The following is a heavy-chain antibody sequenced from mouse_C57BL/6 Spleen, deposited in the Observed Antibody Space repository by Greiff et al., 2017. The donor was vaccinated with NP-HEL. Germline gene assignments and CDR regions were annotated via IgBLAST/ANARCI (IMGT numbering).Heavy chain of an antibody. CDR3: AREGGKGYFDV. CDR2: SDPSDSYT. CDR1: GYTFTSYW. D-gene: IGHD1-3*01. J-gene: IGHJ1*03. V-gene: IGHV1-69*01. Sequence: QVQLQQPGAELVMPGASVKLSCKASGYTFTSYWMHWVKQRPGQGLEWIGESDPSDSYTNYNQKFKGKSTLTVDKSSSTAYMQLSSLTSEDSAVYYCAREGGKGYFDVWGTGTTVTVSS.